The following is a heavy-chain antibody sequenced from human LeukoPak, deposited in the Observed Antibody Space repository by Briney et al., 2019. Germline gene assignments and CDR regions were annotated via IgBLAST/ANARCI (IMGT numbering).Heavy chain of an antibody. CDR3: ARDIRDGDNYYFDY. CDR2: INPSGDGT. Sequence: ASVKVSCKASGYTFTAYYLHWLRQAPGQGLEWMGKINPSGDGTRSAQKFQGTVTLTRDTSTSTVYVELSSLRSEDTAVYYCARDIRDGDNYYFDYWGQGTLVTVSS. J-gene: IGHJ4*02. CDR1: GYTFTAYY. D-gene: IGHD5-24*01. V-gene: IGHV1-46*01.